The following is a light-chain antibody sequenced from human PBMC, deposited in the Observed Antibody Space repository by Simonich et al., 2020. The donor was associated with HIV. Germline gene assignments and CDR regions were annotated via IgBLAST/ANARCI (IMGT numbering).Light chain of an antibody. Sequence: QLVLTQSPSASASLGASVKLTCTLSSGHSSYAIAWQQQQPEKGPRYLMKLNSDGRHSKGDGIPDRFSGSSSGAERYLTISSLQSEDEADYYCQTWGTGIRVFGGGTKLTVL. CDR1: SGHSSYA. J-gene: IGLJ3*02. V-gene: IGLV4-69*01. CDR3: QTWGTGIRV. CDR2: LNSDGRH.